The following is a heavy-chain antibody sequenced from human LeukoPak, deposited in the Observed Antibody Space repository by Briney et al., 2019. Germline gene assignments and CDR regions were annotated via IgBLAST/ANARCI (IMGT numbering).Heavy chain of an antibody. Sequence: GESLKISCKGSGYSFTSYWIGWVRQMPGKGLEWMGIIYPGDSDTRYSPSFQGQVTISADKSISTAYLQWSSLKASDTAMYYCARLSIFGAIEVYYMDVWGKGTTVTVPS. CDR2: IYPGDSDT. J-gene: IGHJ6*03. CDR3: ARLSIFGAIEVYYMDV. CDR1: GYSFTSYW. D-gene: IGHD3-3*01. V-gene: IGHV5-51*01.